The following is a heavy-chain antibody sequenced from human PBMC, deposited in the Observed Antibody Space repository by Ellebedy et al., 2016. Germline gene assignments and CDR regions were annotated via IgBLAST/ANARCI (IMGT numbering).Heavy chain of an antibody. V-gene: IGHV4-59*12. CDR1: GGSISSYY. D-gene: IGHD5-12*01. CDR2: IYYSGST. J-gene: IGHJ6*02. Sequence: GSLRLSCTVSGGSISSYYWSWIRQPPGKGLEWIGYIYYSGSTNYNPSLKSRVTISVDTSKNQFSLKLSSVTAADTAVYYCARDRRGYSGYVYYYYGMDVWGQGTTVTVSS. CDR3: ARDRRGYSGYVYYYYGMDV.